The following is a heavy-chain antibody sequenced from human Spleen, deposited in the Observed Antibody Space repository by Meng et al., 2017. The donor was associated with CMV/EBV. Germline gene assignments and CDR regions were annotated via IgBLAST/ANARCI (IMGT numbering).Heavy chain of an antibody. V-gene: IGHV3-7*01. CDR2: LNQDGSQK. J-gene: IGHJ4*02. D-gene: IGHD3-10*01. CDR3: ATDTGSH. CDR1: GFTFSSYA. Sequence: GGSLRLSCAASGFTFSSYAMTWVRQAPGKGLEWVATLNQDGSQKYYVDSVKGRFTVSKDNAKNSLSLQMSSLRVEDTAVYYCATDTGSHWGQGTLVTVSS.